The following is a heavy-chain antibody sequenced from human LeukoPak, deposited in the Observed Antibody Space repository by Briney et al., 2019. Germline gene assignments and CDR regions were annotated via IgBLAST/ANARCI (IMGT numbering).Heavy chain of an antibody. CDR1: GYTFTGYY. CDR3: ARVRYSSSWSHTPYYFDF. CDR2: INPNSGGT. J-gene: IGHJ4*02. D-gene: IGHD6-13*01. V-gene: IGHV1-2*02. Sequence: ASVKVSCKASGYTFTGYYMHWVRQAPGQGLEWMGWINPNSGGTNYAQTVQGRSTMTRDTAISTAYMELSRLRSDDTAVYYCARVRYSSSWSHTPYYFDFWGQGTLVTVSS.